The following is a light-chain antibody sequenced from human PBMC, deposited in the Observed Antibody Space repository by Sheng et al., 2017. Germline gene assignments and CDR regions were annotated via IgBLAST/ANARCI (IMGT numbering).Light chain of an antibody. CDR1: QSVTKY. CDR2: DAS. Sequence: ETLMTQSPATLSLSPGDRATLSCRASQSVTKYLAWYQQKPGLAPRLLIYDASSRATGIPDRFSGSGSGTDFTLTISRLEPEDFAVYYCQQYGSSPWTFGQGTKLEIK. V-gene: IGKV3D-20*01. CDR3: QQYGSSPWT. J-gene: IGKJ2*01.